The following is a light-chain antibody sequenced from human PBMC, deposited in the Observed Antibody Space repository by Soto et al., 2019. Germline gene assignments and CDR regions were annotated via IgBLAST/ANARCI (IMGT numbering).Light chain of an antibody. Sequence: EIVLTQSPGTLSLSPGERATLPCRASQSISSRLAWYQQKPGQAPRLLIYDASTRATGIPASFSGSGSGTEFTLTISSLQSEDFATYYCQQSYSTLWTFGQGTKVEIK. CDR3: QQSYSTLWT. J-gene: IGKJ1*01. CDR1: QSISSR. V-gene: IGKV3-15*01. CDR2: DAS.